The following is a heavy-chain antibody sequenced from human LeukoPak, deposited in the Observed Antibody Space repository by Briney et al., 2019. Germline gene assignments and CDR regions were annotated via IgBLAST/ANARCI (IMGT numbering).Heavy chain of an antibody. CDR3: ASDLSSTPNWELDY. CDR2: IRSDSGNT. CDR1: GYTFTQYF. D-gene: IGHD1-26*01. Sequence: GAAVKVSCKASGYTFTQYFIHWVRQAPGQGLEWMGRIRSDSGNTEYAQRFQGRVTMTRDTSITTVYMELHSLTFDDAAVYYCASDLSSTPNWELDYWGQGALVTVSS. V-gene: IGHV1-2*06. J-gene: IGHJ4*02.